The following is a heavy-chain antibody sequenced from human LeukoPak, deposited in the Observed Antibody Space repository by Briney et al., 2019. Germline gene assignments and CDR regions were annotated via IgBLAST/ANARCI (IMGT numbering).Heavy chain of an antibody. CDR2: ISSSRSTI. CDR3: AREYCSSTSCLYDY. CDR1: GFTFCSYS. J-gene: IGHJ4*02. Sequence: GGSLSLSCAASGFTFCSYSMNWVRQAPGKGVEWVSYISSSRSTIYYADSVKGRFTISRDNAKNSLYLQMNSLRAEDTAVYYCAREYCSSTSCLYDYWGQGTLVTASS. D-gene: IGHD2-2*01. V-gene: IGHV3-48*01.